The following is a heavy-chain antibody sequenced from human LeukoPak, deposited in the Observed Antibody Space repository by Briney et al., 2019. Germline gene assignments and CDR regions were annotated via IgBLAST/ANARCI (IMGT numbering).Heavy chain of an antibody. CDR3: ARPLYSSSWYGRDMDV. Sequence: SETLSLTCAVYGGSFSGYYWSWIRQPPGKGLEWIGEINHSGSTNYNPSLKSRVTISVDTSKNQFSLKLSPVTAADTAVYYCARPLYSSSWYGRDMDVWGKGTTVTISS. CDR1: GGSFSGYY. V-gene: IGHV4-34*01. CDR2: INHSGST. J-gene: IGHJ6*03. D-gene: IGHD6-13*01.